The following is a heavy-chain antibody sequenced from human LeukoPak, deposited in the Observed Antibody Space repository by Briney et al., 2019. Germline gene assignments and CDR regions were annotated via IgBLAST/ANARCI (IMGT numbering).Heavy chain of an antibody. CDR2: ISDSGGNT. D-gene: IGHD6-19*01. V-gene: IGHV3-23*01. CDR3: AKQDPSTSGWYP. CDR1: GFTFNRYA. J-gene: IGHJ5*02. Sequence: GGSLRLSCEASGFTFNRYAMSWVRQAPGKGLEWVSAISDSGGNTYYTDSLKGRFTISRDNFKNTLYLQMNSLRAEDTAVYYCAKQDPSTSGWYPWGQGTLVTVSS.